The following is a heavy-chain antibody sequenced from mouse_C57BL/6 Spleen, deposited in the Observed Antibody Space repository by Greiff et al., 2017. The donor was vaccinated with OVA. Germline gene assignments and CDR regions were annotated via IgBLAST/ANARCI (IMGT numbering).Heavy chain of an antibody. Sequence: VQLQQSGAELARPGASVKLSCKASGYTFTSYGISWVKQRPGQGLEWIGEIYPRSGNTYYNEKFKGKATLTADKSSSTAYMELRSLTSEDSAVYFCARGAAVVATNYYAMDDWGQGTSVTVSS. J-gene: IGHJ4*01. CDR1: GYTFTSYG. D-gene: IGHD1-1*01. V-gene: IGHV1-81*01. CDR3: ARGAAVVATNYYAMDD. CDR2: IYPRSGNT.